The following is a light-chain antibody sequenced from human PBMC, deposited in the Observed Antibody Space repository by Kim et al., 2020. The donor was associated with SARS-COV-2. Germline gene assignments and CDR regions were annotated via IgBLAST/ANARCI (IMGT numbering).Light chain of an antibody. Sequence: LSVSPGERPTLSCRASQSVNSNLFWYQQKPGQPLRLLIYDASARAAGVPARFSGSGSGTEFTLTISSLQSEDFAVYYCQQYNNWRTFGQGTKV. CDR1: QSVNSN. CDR3: QQYNNWRT. V-gene: IGKV3-15*01. CDR2: DAS. J-gene: IGKJ1*01.